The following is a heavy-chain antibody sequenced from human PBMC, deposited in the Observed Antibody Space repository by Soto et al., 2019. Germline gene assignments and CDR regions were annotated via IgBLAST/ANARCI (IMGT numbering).Heavy chain of an antibody. V-gene: IGHV2-5*02. CDR1: GFSVNTNSIG. J-gene: IGHJ4*02. Sequence: SGPTLVNPTQTLTLTCTCAGFSVNTNSIGVGWFRQPPGKGLEWLTLIYWDGDERYSPSLRSRLTITMDTTNNQVVLTMTNMDPVDTGTYYCARKTNSGWSPYYFDYWGQGILVTVSS. CDR2: IYWDGDE. D-gene: IGHD6-19*01. CDR3: ARKTNSGWSPYYFDY.